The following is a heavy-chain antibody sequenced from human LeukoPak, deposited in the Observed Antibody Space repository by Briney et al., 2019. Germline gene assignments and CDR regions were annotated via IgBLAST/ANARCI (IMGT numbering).Heavy chain of an antibody. J-gene: IGHJ3*02. V-gene: IGHV4-59*01. CDR3: ARGFGGTYYTDGFAI. Sequence: PSETLSLTCAVSGGSLTGYFWTWIRQTPGKGLEWIGHLYYSGSTYYNPSLESRVSISIDTSKTQFSLELNSVTAADTAVYYCARGFGGTYYTDGFAIWGQGTLVTVSS. D-gene: IGHD1-26*01. CDR2: LYYSGST. CDR1: GGSLTGYF.